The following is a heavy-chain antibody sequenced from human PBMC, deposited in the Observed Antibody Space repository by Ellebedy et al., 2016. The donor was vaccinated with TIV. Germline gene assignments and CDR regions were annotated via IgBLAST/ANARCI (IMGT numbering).Heavy chain of an antibody. Sequence: AASVKVSCTASGYTFTSYGISWVRQAPGQGLDWMGWISAYSGNTNYAQKFQGRVTMTTDTSTDTGYMELRSLRSDDTAVYYCARGLGYDSSGYQDYWGQGTRVTVSS. CDR1: GYTFTSYG. CDR3: ARGLGYDSSGYQDY. V-gene: IGHV1-18*01. J-gene: IGHJ4*02. D-gene: IGHD3-22*01. CDR2: ISAYSGNT.